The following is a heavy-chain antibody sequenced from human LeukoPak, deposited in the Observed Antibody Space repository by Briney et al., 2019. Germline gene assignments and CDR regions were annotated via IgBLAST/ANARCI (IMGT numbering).Heavy chain of an antibody. CDR1: GGSISSYY. D-gene: IGHD6-13*01. V-gene: IGHV4-4*07. CDR2: IYTSGST. J-gene: IGHJ3*02. CDR3: ARLFTGYSSSWYALGDAFDI. Sequence: SETVSLTCTVSGGSISSYYWSWIRQPAGKGLEWIGRIYTSGSTNYNPSLKSRVTMSVDTSKNQFSLKLSSVTAADTAVYYCARLFTGYSSSWYALGDAFDIWGQGTMVTVSS.